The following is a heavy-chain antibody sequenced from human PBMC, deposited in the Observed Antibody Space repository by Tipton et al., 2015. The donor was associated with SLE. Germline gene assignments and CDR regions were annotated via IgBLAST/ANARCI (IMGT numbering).Heavy chain of an antibody. V-gene: IGHV4-30-4*08. CDR1: GFTFSSYS. CDR2: IYYSGST. J-gene: IGHJ5*02. CDR3: ARGGTDYGDPSWFDP. D-gene: IGHD4-17*01. Sequence: LRLSCAASGFTFSSYSMNWVRQAPGKGLEWIGYIYYSGSTYYNPSLKSRVTISVDTSKNQFSLKLSSVTAADTAVYYCARGGTDYGDPSWFDPWGQGTLVTVSS.